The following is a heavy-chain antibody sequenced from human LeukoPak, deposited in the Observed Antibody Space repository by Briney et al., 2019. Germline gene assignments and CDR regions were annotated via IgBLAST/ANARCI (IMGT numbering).Heavy chain of an antibody. J-gene: IGHJ5*02. CDR1: GFTFSSYA. CDR3: ARGDNWNYGWFDP. D-gene: IGHD1-7*01. Sequence: GRSLRLSCAASGFTFSSYAMHWVRQAPGKGLEWVAVISYDGNYKYYADSVKGRFTISRDNSKNTLYLQMNSLRAEDTAVYYCARGDNWNYGWFDPWGQGTLVTVSS. CDR2: ISYDGNYK. V-gene: IGHV3-30-3*01.